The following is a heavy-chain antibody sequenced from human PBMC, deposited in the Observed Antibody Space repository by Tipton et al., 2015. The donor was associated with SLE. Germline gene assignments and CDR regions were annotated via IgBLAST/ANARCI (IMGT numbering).Heavy chain of an antibody. V-gene: IGHV3-72*01. CDR1: GFTLSDHH. CDR2: SRNKARRYTT. CDR3: AKSFYDYIWGSYRPALDY. D-gene: IGHD3-16*02. Sequence: SLRLSCAASGFTLSDHHMDWVRQAPGKGLEWVGRSRNKARRYTTQYAASVQGRFTISRDDSKNSLFLQMNSLRAEDTAVYYCAKSFYDYIWGSYRPALDYWGQGTLVTVSS. J-gene: IGHJ4*02.